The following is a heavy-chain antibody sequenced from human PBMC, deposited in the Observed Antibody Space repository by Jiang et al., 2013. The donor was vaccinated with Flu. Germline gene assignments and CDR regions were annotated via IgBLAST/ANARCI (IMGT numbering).Heavy chain of an antibody. D-gene: IGHD1-1*01. Sequence: KASGGTFSSYAISWVRQAPGQGLEWMGGIIPIFGTANYAQKFQGRVTITADESTSTAYMELSSLRSEDTAVYYCASWRGANYYYYYYMDVWGKGTTVTVSS. CDR3: ASWRGANYYYYYYMDV. CDR1: GGTFSSYA. CDR2: IIPIFGTA. V-gene: IGHV1-69*01. J-gene: IGHJ6*03.